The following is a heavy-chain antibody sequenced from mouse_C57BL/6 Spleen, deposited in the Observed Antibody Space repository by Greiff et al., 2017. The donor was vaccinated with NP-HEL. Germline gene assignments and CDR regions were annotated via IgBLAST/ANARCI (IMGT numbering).Heavy chain of an antibody. CDR1: GYTFTSYW. D-gene: IGHD2-14*01. V-gene: IGHV1-69*01. CDR2: IDPSDSDT. J-gene: IGHJ4*01. CDR3: ARRDRDYAMDY. Sequence: QVQLQQPGAELVMPGASVKLSCKASGYTFTSYWMHWVKQRPGQGLEWIGEIDPSDSDTNYNQKFKGKSTLTVDKSSSTAYMQLSSLTSEDSAVYYCARRDRDYAMDYWGQGTSVTVSS.